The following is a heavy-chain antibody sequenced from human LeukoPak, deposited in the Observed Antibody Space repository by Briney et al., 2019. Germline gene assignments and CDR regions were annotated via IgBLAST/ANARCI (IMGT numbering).Heavy chain of an antibody. CDR2: IYYSGTT. CDR1: GGSISSSHYY. CDR3: ARQSSDYYYYYIDV. Sequence: KSSETLSLTCTVSGGSISSSHYYWGWIRQSPGKGLEWIGSIYYSGTTYYNPSLESRVTISADTSKNRFSLMLTSLTAADTAVYYCARQSSDYYYYYIDVWGEGTTVIVSS. V-gene: IGHV4-39*01. J-gene: IGHJ6*03.